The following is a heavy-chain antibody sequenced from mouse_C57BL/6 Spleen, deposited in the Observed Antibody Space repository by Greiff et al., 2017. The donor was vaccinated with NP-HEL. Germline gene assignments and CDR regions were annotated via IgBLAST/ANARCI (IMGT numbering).Heavy chain of an antibody. CDR2: IDPANGNT. CDR3: ARRGSSYYWYFDV. J-gene: IGHJ1*03. V-gene: IGHV14-3*01. CDR1: GFNIKNTY. Sequence: EVKLVESVAELVRPGASVKLSCTASGFNIKNTYMHWVKQRPEQGLEWIGRIDPANGNTKYAPKFQGKATITADKSSSTAYMQLNSLTSEDSAVYFCARRGSSYYWYFDVWGTGTTVTVSS. D-gene: IGHD1-1*01.